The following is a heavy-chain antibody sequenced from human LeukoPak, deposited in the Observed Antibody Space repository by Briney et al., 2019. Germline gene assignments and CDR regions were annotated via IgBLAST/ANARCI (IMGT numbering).Heavy chain of an antibody. CDR3: ARTSHMLSFAFDI. V-gene: IGHV4-61*02. J-gene: IGHJ3*02. CDR2: IYISGST. Sequence: SETLSLTCTVSGGSISSASYYWSWIRQPAGKGLEWIGRIYISGSTNYNPSLKSRVTISVDTSKNQFSLKPSSVTAADTAVYYCARTSHMLSFAFDIWGQGTMVTVSS. CDR1: GGSISSASYY. D-gene: IGHD2-8*01.